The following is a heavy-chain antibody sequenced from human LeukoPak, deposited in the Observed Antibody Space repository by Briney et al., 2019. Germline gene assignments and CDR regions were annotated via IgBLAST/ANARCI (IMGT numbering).Heavy chain of an antibody. CDR1: GGTFSSYA. Sequence: ASVKVSCKASGGTFSSYAISWVRQAPGQGLEWMGGIIPIFGTANYAQKFQGRVTITADESTSTAYMELSSLRSEDTAVYYCARDRRELLDIYYYYGMDVWGQGTTVTVSS. D-gene: IGHD1-26*01. CDR3: ARDRRELLDIYYYYGMDV. CDR2: IIPIFGTA. J-gene: IGHJ6*02. V-gene: IGHV1-69*01.